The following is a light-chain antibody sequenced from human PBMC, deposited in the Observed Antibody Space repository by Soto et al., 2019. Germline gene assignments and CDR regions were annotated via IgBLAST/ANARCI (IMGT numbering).Light chain of an antibody. CDR3: SSYAGSSTV. Sequence: QPALIQPPSASGSPGQSVAISCTGTSSDVGGYNYVSWYQQHPGKAPKLMIYEVTKRPSGVPDRFSGSKSGNTASLTVSGLQAEDEADYYCSSYAGSSTVFGTGTKVTVL. CDR2: EVT. J-gene: IGLJ1*01. V-gene: IGLV2-8*01. CDR1: SSDVGGYNY.